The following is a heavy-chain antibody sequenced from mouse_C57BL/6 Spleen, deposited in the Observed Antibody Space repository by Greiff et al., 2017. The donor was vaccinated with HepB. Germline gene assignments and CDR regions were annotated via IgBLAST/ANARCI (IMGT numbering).Heavy chain of an antibody. Sequence: EVKLQESGPELVKPGASVKISCKASGYSFTDYNMNWVKQSNGKSLEWIGVINPNYGTTSYNQKFKGKATLTVDQSSSTAYMQLNSLTSEDSAVYYCARAYYGSSYLYAMDYWGQGTSVTVSS. V-gene: IGHV1-39*01. J-gene: IGHJ4*01. CDR1: GYSFTDYN. D-gene: IGHD1-1*01. CDR3: ARAYYGSSYLYAMDY. CDR2: INPNYGTT.